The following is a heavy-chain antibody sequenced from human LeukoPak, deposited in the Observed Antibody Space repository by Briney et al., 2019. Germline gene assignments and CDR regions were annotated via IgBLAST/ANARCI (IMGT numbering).Heavy chain of an antibody. CDR3: ARDPGPAASAPYYYYYMDV. CDR2: ISSSGSTI. V-gene: IGHV3-11*04. D-gene: IGHD2-2*01. J-gene: IGHJ6*03. CDR1: GFTFSDYY. Sequence: GGSLRLSCAASGFTFSDYYMSWIRQAPGKGLEWVSYISSSGSTIYYADSVKGRFTISRDNAKNSLYLQMNSLGAEDTAVYYCARDPGPAASAPYYYYYMDVWGKGTTVTVSS.